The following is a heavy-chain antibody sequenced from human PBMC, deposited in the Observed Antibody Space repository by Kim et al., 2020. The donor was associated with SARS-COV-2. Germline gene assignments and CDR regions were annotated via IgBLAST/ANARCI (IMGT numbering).Heavy chain of an antibody. Sequence: TQEYAASVKGRVTISKDDSKHSLYLQMNSLQTEDTAIYYCARGYYGLDVWGQGTTVTVSS. V-gene: IGHV3-72*01. CDR3: ARGYYGLDV. CDR2: TQ. J-gene: IGHJ6*02.